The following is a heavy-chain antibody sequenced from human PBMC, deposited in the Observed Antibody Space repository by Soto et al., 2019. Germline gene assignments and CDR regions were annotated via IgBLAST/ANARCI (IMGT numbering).Heavy chain of an antibody. CDR1: GGTFSTFG. J-gene: IGHJ4*02. CDR3: ARTAPMDAGDKYYYDF. D-gene: IGHD3-16*01. CDR2: IIPFFGTA. V-gene: IGHV1-69*01. Sequence: QVQLVQSGAEVKKTGSSVKVSCKTSGGTFSTFGISWVRQAPGQGLEWMGGIIPFFGTAEYSQKFEDRITITADESTNTGYMDLRSLTYEDTAIYYCARTAPMDAGDKYYYDFWGQGALVTVSS.